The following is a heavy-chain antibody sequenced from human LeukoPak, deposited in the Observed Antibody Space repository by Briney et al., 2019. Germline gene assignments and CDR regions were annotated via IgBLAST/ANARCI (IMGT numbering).Heavy chain of an antibody. CDR2: IKEDGSAK. J-gene: IGHJ4*02. D-gene: IGHD5-12*01. Sequence: PGGSLRLSCAASGFTFSSYWMSWVRQAPGKGLEWVANIKEDGSAKYSVDSVKGRFTISRDSAKNTLYLQMNSLRAEDTAVYYCARDSPGYGAYDLGWGQGTLVTVSS. CDR1: GFTFSSYW. CDR3: ARDSPGYGAYDLG. V-gene: IGHV3-7*04.